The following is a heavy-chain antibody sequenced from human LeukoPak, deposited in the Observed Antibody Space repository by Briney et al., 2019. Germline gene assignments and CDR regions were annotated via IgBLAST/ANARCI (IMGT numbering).Heavy chain of an antibody. D-gene: IGHD3-22*01. CDR2: ISSSGSTI. CDR1: GFTFSDYY. V-gene: IGHV3-11*01. J-gene: IGHJ5*02. Sequence: GGSLRLSCAASGFTFSDYYMSWIRQAPGKGLEWVSYISSSGSTIYCADSVKGRFTISRDNAKNSLYLQMNSLRAEDTAVYYCARDTPPRDSSGYYSEVDWFDPWGQGTLVTVSS. CDR3: ARDTPPRDSSGYYSEVDWFDP.